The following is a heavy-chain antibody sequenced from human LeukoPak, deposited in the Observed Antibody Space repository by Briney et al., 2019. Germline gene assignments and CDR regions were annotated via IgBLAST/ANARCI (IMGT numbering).Heavy chain of an antibody. CDR3: ARGSDIVVVPAAMGLEDYYGMDV. CDR1: GGSFSGYY. J-gene: IGHJ6*02. CDR2: INHSGST. Sequence: SETLSLTCAVYGGSFSGYYWSWIRQPPGKGLEWTGEINHSGSTNYNPSLKSRVTISVDTSKNRFSLKLSSVTAADTAVYYCARGSDIVVVPAAMGLEDYYGMDVWGQGTTVTVSS. V-gene: IGHV4-34*01. D-gene: IGHD2-2*01.